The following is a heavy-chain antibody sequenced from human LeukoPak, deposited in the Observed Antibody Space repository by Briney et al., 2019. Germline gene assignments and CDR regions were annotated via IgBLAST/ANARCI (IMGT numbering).Heavy chain of an antibody. CDR2: ISYDGSNK. CDR1: GFTFSSYG. D-gene: IGHD3-16*01. J-gene: IGHJ4*02. Sequence: GGSLRLSCAASGFTFSSYGMHWVRQAPGKGLEWVAVISYDGSNKYYADSVKGRFTISRHNSKNTLYLQMNSLRAEDTAVYYCARDSNTQGDWGQGTLVTVSS. V-gene: IGHV3-30*03. CDR3: ARDSNTQGD.